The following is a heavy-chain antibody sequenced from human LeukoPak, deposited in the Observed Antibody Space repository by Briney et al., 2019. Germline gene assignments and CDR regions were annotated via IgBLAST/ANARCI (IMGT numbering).Heavy chain of an antibody. Sequence: SETLSLTCTVSGGSISSYYWSWIRQPPGKGLEWIGEINHSGSTNYNPSLKSRVTISVDTSKNQFSLKLSSVTAADTAVYYCARDRRANLDYWGQGTLVTVSS. CDR1: GGSISSYY. J-gene: IGHJ4*02. CDR3: ARDRRANLDY. V-gene: IGHV4-59*12. CDR2: INHSGST. D-gene: IGHD4/OR15-4a*01.